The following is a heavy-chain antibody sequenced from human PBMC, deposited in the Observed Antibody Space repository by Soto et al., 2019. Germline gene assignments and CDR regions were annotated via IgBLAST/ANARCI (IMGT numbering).Heavy chain of an antibody. CDR1: GFTFSSYR. V-gene: IGHV3-7*01. Sequence: PGGSLRLSCAASGFTFSSYRMSWVRLAPGKGLEWVANIKQDGSEKYYVDSVKGRFTISRDNAKNSLYLQMNSLRAEDTAVYYCARDVGMVRGVIHYYFGYWGQGTLVTVSS. CDR2: IKQDGSEK. J-gene: IGHJ4*02. D-gene: IGHD3-10*01. CDR3: ARDVGMVRGVIHYYFGY.